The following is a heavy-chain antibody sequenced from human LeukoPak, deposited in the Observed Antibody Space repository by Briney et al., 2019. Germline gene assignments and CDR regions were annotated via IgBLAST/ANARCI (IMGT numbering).Heavy chain of an antibody. D-gene: IGHD3-22*01. Sequence: SETLSLTCTVSGYSISSGYYWGWIRQPPGKGLEWIGNIYHSGSTYYNPSLKSRVTISVDTSKNQFSLKLSSVTAADTAVYYCTRPYYYDSSGYPDCWGQGTLVTVSS. CDR2: IYHSGST. V-gene: IGHV4-38-2*02. J-gene: IGHJ4*02. CDR1: GYSISSGYY. CDR3: TRPYYYDSSGYPDC.